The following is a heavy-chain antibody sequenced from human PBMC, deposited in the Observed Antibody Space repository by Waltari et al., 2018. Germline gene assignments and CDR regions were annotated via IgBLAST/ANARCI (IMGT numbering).Heavy chain of an antibody. CDR1: GFDVSTFG. D-gene: IGHD3-16*01. Sequence: EVQLVESGGGLVTHGGSLRHSCAASGFDVSTFGMHWVRQAPGKGMVWVSRINSDDVTTSYADSVKGRFTISRDNGRNTVYLKMNDLRVDDTAVYYCTRGGSRGFDHWGQGTLVTVSS. CDR3: TRGGSRGFDH. CDR2: INSDDVTT. V-gene: IGHV3-74*01. J-gene: IGHJ4*02.